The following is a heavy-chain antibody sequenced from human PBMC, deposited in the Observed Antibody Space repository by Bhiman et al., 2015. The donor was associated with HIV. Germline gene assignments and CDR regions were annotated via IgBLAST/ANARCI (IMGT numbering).Heavy chain of an antibody. Sequence: QVQLVESGGGVVRPGGSLRLSCTASGFHFNKYGMNWVRQAPGKGLAWVAFIQSGASYNYYADSVKGRFTISRDNSKNTLSLQMNSLRAEDTAVYYCAKDFFYGGNPHYYYYMDVWGKGTTVTVSS. CDR3: AKDFFYGGNPHYYYYMDV. D-gene: IGHD4-23*01. CDR1: GFHFNKYG. J-gene: IGHJ6*03. CDR2: IQSGASYN. V-gene: IGHV3-30*02.